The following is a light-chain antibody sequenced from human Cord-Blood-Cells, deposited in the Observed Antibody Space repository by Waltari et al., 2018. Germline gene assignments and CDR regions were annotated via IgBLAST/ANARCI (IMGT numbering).Light chain of an antibody. V-gene: IGLV2-14*01. Sequence: QSALTQPLSLSGSPGQSHTPCCPGSSSDDGGYNYVSWYQQHPGKAPTRMIYEVSNRPSGVSNRFSGSKAGNTASLTISGLQAEDEADYYCSAYTSSSTVVFGGGTKLTVL. J-gene: IGLJ2*01. CDR1: SSDDGGYNY. CDR2: EVS. CDR3: SAYTSSSTVV.